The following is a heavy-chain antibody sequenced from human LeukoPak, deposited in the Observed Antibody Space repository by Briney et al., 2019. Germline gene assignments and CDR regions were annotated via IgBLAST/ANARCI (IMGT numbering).Heavy chain of an antibody. CDR2: IYYSGST. D-gene: IGHD3-22*01. CDR1: GGSISSGGYY. V-gene: IGHV4-61*08. CDR3: ARDHRPYDSSGPLYY. J-gene: IGHJ4*02. Sequence: PSETLSLTCTVSGGSISSGGYYWSWIRQPPGKGREWGGYIYYSGSTDYNPSLKSRVTISVDTSKNQFSLKLSSVTAADTAVYYCARDHRPYDSSGPLYYWGQGTLVTVSS.